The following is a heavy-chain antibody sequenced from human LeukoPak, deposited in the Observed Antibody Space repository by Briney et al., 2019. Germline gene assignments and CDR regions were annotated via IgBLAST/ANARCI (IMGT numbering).Heavy chain of an antibody. CDR1: GFTFSSYG. Sequence: GGSLRLSCAASGFTFSSYGMHWVRQAPGKGLEWVAFIRYDGSNKYYADSVKGRFTISRDNSKNTLYLQMNSLRAEDTAVYYCAKDRRRFGAASFDYWGQGTLVTVSS. J-gene: IGHJ4*02. D-gene: IGHD2-15*01. V-gene: IGHV3-30*02. CDR3: AKDRRRFGAASFDY. CDR2: IRYDGSNK.